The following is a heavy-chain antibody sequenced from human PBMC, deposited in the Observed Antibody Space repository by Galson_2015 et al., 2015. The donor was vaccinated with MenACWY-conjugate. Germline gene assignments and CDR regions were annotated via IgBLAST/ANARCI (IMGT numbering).Heavy chain of an antibody. V-gene: IGHV5-51*01. D-gene: IGHD3-10*01. CDR2: IDPINSNT. J-gene: IGHJ6*02. CDR1: GYSFTTYW. CDR3: ARHPPGGRGMDV. Sequence: QSGAEVKKPGESLQLSCKASGYSFTTYWIAWVRQMPGKGLEWVALIDPINSNTRYSPSLQGQVTISADESISTAYLQWSSLKASDTATYYCARHPPGGRGMDVWGRGTTVTVSS.